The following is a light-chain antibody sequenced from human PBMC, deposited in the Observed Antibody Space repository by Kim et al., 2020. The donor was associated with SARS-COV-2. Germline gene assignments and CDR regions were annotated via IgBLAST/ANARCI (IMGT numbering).Light chain of an antibody. V-gene: IGKV1-33*01. J-gene: IGKJ2*01. CDR2: DPS. Sequence: SGPVGDRVTIPGQASQDISNYLNCYKKKPRKAPKPLIIDPSNLETGVPSSFGASGSGTDFPFTISSLQPENIAINYGQQYVNLPYTFGQGTRLEIK. CDR3: QQYVNLPYT. CDR1: QDISNY.